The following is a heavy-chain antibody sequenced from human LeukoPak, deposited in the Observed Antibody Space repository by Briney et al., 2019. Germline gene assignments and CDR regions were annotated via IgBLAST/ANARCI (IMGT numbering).Heavy chain of an antibody. CDR2: ISYDGSNK. CDR1: GFTFSSYA. Sequence: GGSLRLSCAASGFTFSSYAMHWVRQAPGKGLEWVAVISYDGSNKYYADSVKGRFTISRDNSKNTLYLQMNSLRAEDTAVYYCAKDLVGASSSWGQGTLVTVSS. CDR3: AKDLVGASSS. J-gene: IGHJ5*02. V-gene: IGHV3-30*04. D-gene: IGHD1-26*01.